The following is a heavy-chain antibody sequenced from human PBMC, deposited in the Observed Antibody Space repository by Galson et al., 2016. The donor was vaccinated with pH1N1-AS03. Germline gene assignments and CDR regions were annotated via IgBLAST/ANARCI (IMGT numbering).Heavy chain of an antibody. D-gene: IGHD3-10*02. CDR2: IKPDGGDK. CDR1: GFTFNSYR. CDR3: ARDLCGDNA. J-gene: IGHJ5*02. V-gene: IGHV3-7*01. Sequence: SLRLSCAASGFTFNSYRMTWVRQAPGKGLEWVANIKPDGGDKYYVDSVKGRFTISRDNAKNSLYLQMNNLRVEDTAGYYFARDLCGDNAWGQGTLVTVSS.